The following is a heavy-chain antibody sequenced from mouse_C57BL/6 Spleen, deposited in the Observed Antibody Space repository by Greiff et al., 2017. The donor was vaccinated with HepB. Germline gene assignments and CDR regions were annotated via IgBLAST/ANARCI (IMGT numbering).Heavy chain of an antibody. Sequence: QVQLKQPGAELVKPGASVKLSCKASGYTFTSYWMQWVKQRPGQGLEWIGEIDPSDSYTNYNQKFKGKATLTVDTSSSTAYMQLSSLTSEDSAVYYCARSANGNYFDYWGQGTTLTVSS. CDR2: IDPSDSYT. D-gene: IGHD2-1*01. J-gene: IGHJ2*01. CDR3: ARSANGNYFDY. V-gene: IGHV1-50*01. CDR1: GYTFTSYW.